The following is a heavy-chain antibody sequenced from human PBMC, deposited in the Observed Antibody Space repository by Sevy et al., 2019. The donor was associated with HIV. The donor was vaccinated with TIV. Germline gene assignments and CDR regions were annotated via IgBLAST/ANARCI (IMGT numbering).Heavy chain of an antibody. CDR1: GYTFTGYY. Sequence: ASVKVSCMASGYTFTGYYMHWVRQAPGQGLEWMGWINPNSGGTNYAQKFQGRVTMTRDTSISTAYMELSRLRSDDTAVYYCARDRVVVPAAMFDYWGQGTLVTVSS. V-gene: IGHV1-2*02. J-gene: IGHJ4*02. CDR3: ARDRVVVPAAMFDY. D-gene: IGHD2-2*01. CDR2: INPNSGGT.